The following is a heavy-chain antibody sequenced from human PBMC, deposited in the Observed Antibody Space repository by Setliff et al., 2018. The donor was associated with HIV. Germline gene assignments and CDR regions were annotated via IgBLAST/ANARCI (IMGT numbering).Heavy chain of an antibody. Sequence: SETLSLTCTVSGGSIISSDYYWGWIRQSPGRGLEWIGGVYYTGNTFYHPSLKSRVTIFVDMSKNQFSLRLTSVTATDTAIYYCAKKYYDFWSGQTDVWDRGTAVTVTS. CDR3: AKKYYDFWSGQTDV. V-gene: IGHV4-39*01. CDR1: GGSIISSDYY. D-gene: IGHD3-3*01. CDR2: VYYTGNT. J-gene: IGHJ6*03.